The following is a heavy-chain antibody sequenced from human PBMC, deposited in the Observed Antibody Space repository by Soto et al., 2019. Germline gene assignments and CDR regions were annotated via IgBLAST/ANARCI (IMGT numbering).Heavy chain of an antibody. D-gene: IGHD2-2*01. Sequence: GGSLRLSCAASGFTFSSYWMSWVRQAPGKGLEWVANIKQDGIEKYYVDSVKGRFTISRDNAKNSLYLQMNSLRAEDTAVYYCARDLSVVPAANGGDYYYYYGMDVWGQGTTVTVSS. V-gene: IGHV3-7*01. CDR2: IKQDGIEK. CDR1: GFTFSSYW. CDR3: ARDLSVVPAANGGDYYYYYGMDV. J-gene: IGHJ6*02.